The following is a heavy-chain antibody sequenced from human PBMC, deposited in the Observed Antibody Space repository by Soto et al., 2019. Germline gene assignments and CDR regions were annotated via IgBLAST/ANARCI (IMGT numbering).Heavy chain of an antibody. V-gene: IGHV3-23*01. CDR1: GFTFSSYA. CDR2: ITGTGSTT. Sequence: PGGSLRLSCAAPGFTFSSYALNWVRQAPGRGLEWVSGITGTGSTTYYADSAKGRFTISRDNSKNTVYLQMSSLRTEDTALYHCAKSVWGGYYDRTYYFEHWGQGSLVTVSS. J-gene: IGHJ4*02. CDR3: AKSVWGGYYDRTYYFEH. D-gene: IGHD3-22*01.